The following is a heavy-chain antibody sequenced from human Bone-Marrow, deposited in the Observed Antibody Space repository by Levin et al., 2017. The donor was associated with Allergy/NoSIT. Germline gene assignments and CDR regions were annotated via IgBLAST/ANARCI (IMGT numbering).Heavy chain of an antibody. D-gene: IGHD2-2*01. J-gene: IGHJ1*01. CDR3: TRVYCSSTSCYAVFFQH. CDR1: GFTFDNFA. CDR2: IRSNAYGGTT. V-gene: IGHV3-49*04. Sequence: GESLKISCTVSGFTFDNFALTWVRQAPGKGLEWVGFIRSNAYGGTTEYAASVKGRFTISKDDSRSIAYLQMNTLKAEDTAIYYCTRVYCSSTSCYAVFFQHWGQGTLVTVSS.